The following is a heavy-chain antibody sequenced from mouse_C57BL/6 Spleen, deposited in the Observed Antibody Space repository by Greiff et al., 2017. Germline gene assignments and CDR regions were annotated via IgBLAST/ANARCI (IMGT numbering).Heavy chain of an antibody. Sequence: EVKLQESGGGLVQPGGSLKLSCAASGFTFSDYGMAWVRQAPRKGPEWVAFISNLAYSIYYADTVTGRFTISRENAKNTLYLEMSSLRSEDTAMYYCARHGGTGYFDYWGQGTTLTVSS. J-gene: IGHJ2*01. CDR2: ISNLAYSI. CDR1: GFTFSDYG. CDR3: ARHGGTGYFDY. D-gene: IGHD3-3*01. V-gene: IGHV5-15*01.